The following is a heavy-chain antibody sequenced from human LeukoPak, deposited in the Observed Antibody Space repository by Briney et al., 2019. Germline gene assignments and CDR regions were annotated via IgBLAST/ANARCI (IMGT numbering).Heavy chain of an antibody. J-gene: IGHJ4*02. V-gene: IGHV4-34*01. Sequence: SETLSLTCAVYGGSFSGYYWSWIRQPPGKGLEWIGEINHSGSTNYNPSLKSRVTISVDTSKNQFSLKLSSVTAADTALYYCARDLNRTPLGSNWGQGTLVTVSS. CDR2: INHSGST. D-gene: IGHD3-10*01. CDR1: GGSFSGYY. CDR3: ARDLNRTPLGSN.